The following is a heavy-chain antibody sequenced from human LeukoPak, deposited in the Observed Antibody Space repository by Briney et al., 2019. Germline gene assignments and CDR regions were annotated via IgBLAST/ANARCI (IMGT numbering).Heavy chain of an antibody. D-gene: IGHD4-17*01. V-gene: IGHV3-48*01. CDR2: ISSSSSTI. CDR1: GFTFSSYS. Sequence: GSLRLSCAASGFTFSSYSMNWVRQAPGKGLEWVSYISSSSSTIYYADSVKGRFTISRDNAKNSLYLQMNSLRAEDTAVYYCARGDLAYGDYGGYFDYWGQGTLVTVSS. J-gene: IGHJ4*02. CDR3: ARGDLAYGDYGGYFDY.